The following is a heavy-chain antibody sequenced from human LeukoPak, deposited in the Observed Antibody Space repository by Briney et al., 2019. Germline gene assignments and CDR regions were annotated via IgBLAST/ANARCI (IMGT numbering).Heavy chain of an antibody. Sequence: ASVKVSCKASGYTFTDYNIYWVRQAPGQGLEWMGWINPNSGGTNYAQKFQGRVTMTRDTSISTAYMELSRLRSDDTAVYYCARVVYYYDSSGPAGMDVWGKGTTVTVSS. CDR2: INPNSGGT. CDR1: GYTFTDYN. D-gene: IGHD3-22*01. CDR3: ARVVYYYDSSGPAGMDV. J-gene: IGHJ6*04. V-gene: IGHV1-2*02.